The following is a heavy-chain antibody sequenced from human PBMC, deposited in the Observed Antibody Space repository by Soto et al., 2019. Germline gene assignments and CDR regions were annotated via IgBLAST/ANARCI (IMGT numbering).Heavy chain of an antibody. V-gene: IGHV4-61*08. CDR1: GGSLSSGGYS. J-gene: IGHJ4*02. CDR2: IYYSGST. Sequence: PSETLSLTYAVSGGSLSSGGYSWSWIRQPPGKGLEWIGYIYYSGSTNYNPSLKSRVTISVDTSKNQFSLKLSSVTAADTAVYYCARHRVPAAPFDYWGQGTLVTVSS. D-gene: IGHD2-2*01. CDR3: ARHRVPAAPFDY.